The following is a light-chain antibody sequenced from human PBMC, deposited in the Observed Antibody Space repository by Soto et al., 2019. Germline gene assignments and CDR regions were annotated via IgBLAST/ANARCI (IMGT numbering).Light chain of an antibody. CDR2: GAS. J-gene: IGKJ4*01. CDR3: QQYGSSPLT. CDR1: QSVSSSY. V-gene: IGKV3-20*01. Sequence: EIVLTQSPGTLSLSPGERATLSCRASQSVSSSYLGWYQQKPGQAPRLRIYGASSRATGIPDRFSGSGSGTDFTLTISRLEPEDFAVYYCQQYGSSPLTFGGGTQVEIK.